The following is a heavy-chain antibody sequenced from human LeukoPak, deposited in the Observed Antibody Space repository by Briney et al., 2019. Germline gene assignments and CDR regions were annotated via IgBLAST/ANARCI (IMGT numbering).Heavy chain of an antibody. CDR3: ARALSGGYYYYYGTDV. CDR2: MNPNSGNT. J-gene: IGHJ6*02. Sequence: ASVKVSCKASGYTFTSYDINWVRQATGQGLEWMGWMNPNSGNTGYAQKFQGRVTMTRNTSISTAYMELSSLRSEDTAVYYCARALSGGYYYYYGTDVWGQGTTVTVSS. V-gene: IGHV1-8*01. D-gene: IGHD1-26*01. CDR1: GYTFTSYD.